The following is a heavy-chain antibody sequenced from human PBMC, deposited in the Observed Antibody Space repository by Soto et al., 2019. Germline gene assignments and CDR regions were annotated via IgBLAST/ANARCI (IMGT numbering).Heavy chain of an antibody. D-gene: IGHD5-18*01. Sequence: GXXVKVSCKASGFTFTSSAVQRVRQARGQRLEWIGWIVVGSGNTNYAQKFQERVTITRDMSTSTAYMELSSLRSEDTAVYYCAAAAPYTAMGLGDSWGQGTLVTVSS. J-gene: IGHJ4*02. CDR1: GFTFTSSA. V-gene: IGHV1-58*01. CDR3: AAAAPYTAMGLGDS. CDR2: IVVGSGNT.